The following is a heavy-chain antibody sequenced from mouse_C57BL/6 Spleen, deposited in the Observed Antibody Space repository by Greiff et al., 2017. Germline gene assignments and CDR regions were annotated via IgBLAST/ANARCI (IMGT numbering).Heavy chain of an antibody. D-gene: IGHD1-1*01. V-gene: IGHV1-9*01. J-gene: IGHJ4*01. CDR1: GYTFTGYW. CDR3: ARGPFITTVVAEAMDY. CDR2: ILPGSGST. Sequence: VHLVESGAELMKPGASVKLSCKATGYTFTGYWIEWVKQRPGHGLEWIGEILPGSGSTNYNEKFKGKATFTADTSSNTAYMQLSSLTTEDSAIYYCARGPFITTVVAEAMDYWGQGTSVTVSS.